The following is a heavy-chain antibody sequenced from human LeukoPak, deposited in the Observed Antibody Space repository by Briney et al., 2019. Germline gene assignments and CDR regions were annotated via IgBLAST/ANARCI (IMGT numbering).Heavy chain of an antibody. CDR2: MNPNSGNT. CDR1: GYTFTSYD. D-gene: IGHD1-7*01. J-gene: IGHJ5*02. CDR3: ATHGITGTSVPPGWYNWFDP. Sequence: ASVKVSCKASGYTFTSYDINWVRQATGQGLEWMGWMNPNSGNTGYAQKFQGRVTMTRNTSISTAYMELSSLRSEDTAVYYCATHGITGTSVPPGWYNWFDPWGQGTLVTVSS. V-gene: IGHV1-8*01.